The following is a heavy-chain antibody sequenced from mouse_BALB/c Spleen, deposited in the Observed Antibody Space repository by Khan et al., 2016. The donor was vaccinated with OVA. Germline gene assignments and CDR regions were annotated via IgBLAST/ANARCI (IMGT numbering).Heavy chain of an antibody. CDR3: ARDGSRYNYAMDY. D-gene: IGHD2-3*01. CDR1: GYSITSDYA. Sequence: VQLKESGPGLVKPSQSLSLTCTVTGYSITSDYAWNWIRQFPGNKLEWMGYISYSGSTNYNPSLKSRISITRDTSKNQFFLQLNSVTTEDTATYYCARDGSRYNYAMDYWGQRTSVTVSS. V-gene: IGHV3-2*02. CDR2: ISYSGST. J-gene: IGHJ4*01.